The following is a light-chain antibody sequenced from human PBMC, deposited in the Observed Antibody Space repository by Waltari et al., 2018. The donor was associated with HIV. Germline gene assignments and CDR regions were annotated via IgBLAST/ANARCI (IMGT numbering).Light chain of an antibody. V-gene: IGLV2-23*02. CDR2: EVT. J-gene: IGLJ3*02. CDR1: SSDVGAYPL. CDR3: CSYAGSGLV. Sequence: QSALTQSASVSGSPGQSITISCTGPSSDVGAYPLVSWYQQHPGEVPKLLIYEVTKRPSGVSTRFSGSKSANTASLTISGLQAEDEADYYCCSYAGSGLVFGGGTKLTVL.